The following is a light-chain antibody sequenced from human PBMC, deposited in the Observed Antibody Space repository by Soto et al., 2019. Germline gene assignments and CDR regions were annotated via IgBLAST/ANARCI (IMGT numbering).Light chain of an antibody. CDR3: QHLSGYPRT. CDR1: QGISSY. CDR2: AAS. Sequence: DIQLTQSPSFLSASVGDRVTITCRASQGISSYLAWYQQKPGKAPKLLIYAASSLQSGVPSRFSGSGSGTEFTLTISSLQPEDFATYYCQHLSGYPRTFGQGTKVEIK. V-gene: IGKV1-9*01. J-gene: IGKJ1*01.